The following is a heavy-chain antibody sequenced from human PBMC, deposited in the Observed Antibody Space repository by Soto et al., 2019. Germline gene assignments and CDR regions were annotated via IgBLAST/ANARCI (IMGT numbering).Heavy chain of an antibody. J-gene: IGHJ5*02. CDR3: ARGGSYNNWFDP. D-gene: IGHD1-26*01. V-gene: IGHV3-23*01. Sequence: EVQLLESGGGLVQPGGSLRLSCAASGFTFSSYAMSWVRQAPGKGLEWVSAISGSGGSTYYADSVKGRFTISRDNAKNSLYLQMNSLRAEDTAVYYCARGGSYNNWFDPWGQGTLVTVSS. CDR1: GFTFSSYA. CDR2: ISGSGGST.